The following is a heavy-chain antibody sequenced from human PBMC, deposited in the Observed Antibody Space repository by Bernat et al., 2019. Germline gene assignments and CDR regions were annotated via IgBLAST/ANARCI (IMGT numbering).Heavy chain of an antibody. CDR3: ARGAPYYYGSGSYYRTPTNWFDP. CDR1: GYTFTGYY. D-gene: IGHD3-10*01. J-gene: IGHJ5*02. CDR2: INPNSGGT. V-gene: IGHV1-2*04. Sequence: QVQLVQSGAEVKKPGASVKVSCKASGYTFTGYYMHLVRQAPGQGLEWMGWINPNSGGTNYAQKLQGCVTMTRETSISTAYMELSRLRSDDTAVYYCARGAPYYYGSGSYYRTPTNWFDPWGQGTLVTVSS.